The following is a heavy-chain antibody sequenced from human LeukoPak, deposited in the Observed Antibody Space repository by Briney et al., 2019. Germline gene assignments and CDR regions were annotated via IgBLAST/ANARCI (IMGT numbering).Heavy chain of an antibody. V-gene: IGHV3-30-3*01. CDR3: ARGGIAVAGISNYHYGMDV. Sequence: GGSLRLSCTASGFTFSSYAIHWVRQAPGKGLEWVAVISYDGSNKYYADSVKGRFTISRDNSKNTLYLQMNSLRAEDTAVYYCARGGIAVAGISNYHYGMDVWGQGTTVTVSS. D-gene: IGHD6-19*01. CDR1: GFTFSSYA. CDR2: ISYDGSNK. J-gene: IGHJ6*02.